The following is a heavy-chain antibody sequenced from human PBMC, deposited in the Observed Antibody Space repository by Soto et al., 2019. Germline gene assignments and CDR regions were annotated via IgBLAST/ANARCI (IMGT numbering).Heavy chain of an antibody. CDR2: IGTAGDT. D-gene: IGHD6-13*01. CDR3: AKSQEIGTHFFDS. CDR1: GSTFSGFD. Sequence: GGSLRLSCEASGSTFSGFDMHWVRQPTGKGLEWVSSIGTAGDTYYAVSVKGRFTISRDNAKNSLSLQMNSLRAGDMAVYFCAKSQEIGTHFFDSWGQGTQVTVSS. V-gene: IGHV3-13*01. J-gene: IGHJ4*02.